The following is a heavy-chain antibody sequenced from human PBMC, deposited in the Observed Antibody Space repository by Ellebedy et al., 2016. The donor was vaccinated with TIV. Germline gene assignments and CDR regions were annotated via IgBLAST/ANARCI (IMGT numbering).Heavy chain of an antibody. D-gene: IGHD4-11*01. J-gene: IGHJ6*02. Sequence: GGSLRLSCAASGFTFSSYGMHWVRQAPGKGLEWVAVIWYDGSNKYYADSVKGRFTISRDNSKNTLYLQMNSLRAEDTAVYYCARDPARLYSNAVDYYYGVDVWGQGTTVTVSS. V-gene: IGHV3-33*08. CDR3: ARDPARLYSNAVDYYYGVDV. CDR1: GFTFSSYG. CDR2: IWYDGSNK.